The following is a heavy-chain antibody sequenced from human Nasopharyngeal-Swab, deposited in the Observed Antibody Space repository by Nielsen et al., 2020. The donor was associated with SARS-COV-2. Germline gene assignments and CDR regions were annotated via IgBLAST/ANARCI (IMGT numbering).Heavy chain of an antibody. Sequence: SETLSLTCSVSGGSISSDYWSWIRQPPGKGLEWIGEINHSGSTNYNPSLKSRVTISVDTSKNQFSLKLSSVTAADTAVYYCASESGRIVDTAMVSGAFDIWGQGTMVTVSS. V-gene: IGHV4-34*01. D-gene: IGHD5-18*01. CDR1: GGSISSDY. CDR2: INHSGST. J-gene: IGHJ3*02. CDR3: ASESGRIVDTAMVSGAFDI.